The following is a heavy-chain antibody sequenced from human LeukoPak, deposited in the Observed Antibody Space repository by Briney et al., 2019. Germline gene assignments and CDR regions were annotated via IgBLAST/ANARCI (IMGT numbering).Heavy chain of an antibody. CDR3: ASLSRDAFNHFDY. CDR2: IYNTGNT. V-gene: IGHV4-59*11. D-gene: IGHD5-24*01. Sequence: PSETLSLTCTVSGGSISSLYWSWIRQPPGKGLEWIGYIYNTGNTHYNPSLKSRVTMSVDTSKNQFSLNLISVTAADTAVYYCASLSRDAFNHFDYWGQGTLATVSS. CDR1: GGSISSLY. J-gene: IGHJ4*02.